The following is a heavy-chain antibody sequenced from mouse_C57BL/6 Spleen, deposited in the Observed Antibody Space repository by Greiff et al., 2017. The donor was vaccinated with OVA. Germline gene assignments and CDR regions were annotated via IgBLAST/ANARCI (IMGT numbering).Heavy chain of an antibody. D-gene: IGHD1-1*01. Sequence: VQLQQSGAELVRPGTSVKVSCKASGYAFTNYLIEWVKQRPGQGLEWIGVINPGSGGTNYNEKFKGKATLTADKSSSTAYMQLSSLTSEDSAVXFCARRGYGSSYAMDYWGQGTSVTVSS. CDR1: GYAFTNYL. CDR3: ARRGYGSSYAMDY. J-gene: IGHJ4*01. V-gene: IGHV1-54*01. CDR2: INPGSGGT.